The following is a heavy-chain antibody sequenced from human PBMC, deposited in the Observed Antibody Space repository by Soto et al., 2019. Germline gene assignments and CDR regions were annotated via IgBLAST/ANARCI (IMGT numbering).Heavy chain of an antibody. J-gene: IGHJ6*02. CDR3: AREGGGYTHYYYYGMDV. Sequence: ASVKVSCKASGYTFASYAMHWVRQAPGQRLEWMGWINAGNGNTKYSQKFQGRVTITRDTSASTAYMELSSLRSEDTAVYYCAREGGGYTHYYYYGMDVWGQETTVTVSS. CDR1: GYTFASYA. V-gene: IGHV1-3*01. D-gene: IGHD1-26*01. CDR2: INAGNGNT.